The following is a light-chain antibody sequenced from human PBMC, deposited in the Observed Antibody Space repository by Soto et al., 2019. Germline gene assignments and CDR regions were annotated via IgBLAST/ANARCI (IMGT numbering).Light chain of an antibody. V-gene: IGKV1-39*01. J-gene: IGKJ1*01. CDR2: AAS. CDR3: PQTESTLWK. Sequence: GGRVTITCRASQSINNYLNWYQQKPGKAPKLLIYAASSLQGGVPSRFSGSGSGTDFTLTISSLQIEDFATYYSPQTESTLWKSGQGTKVNI. CDR1: QSINNY.